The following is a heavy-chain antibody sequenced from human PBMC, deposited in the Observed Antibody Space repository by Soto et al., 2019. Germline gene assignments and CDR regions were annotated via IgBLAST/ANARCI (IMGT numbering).Heavy chain of an antibody. D-gene: IGHD3-10*01. CDR3: ARDLLWFGELYHSYGMDV. J-gene: IGHJ6*02. V-gene: IGHV3-53*01. CDR2: IYSGGST. CDR1: GFTVSSNY. Sequence: GGSLRLSCAASGFTVSSNYMSWVRQAPGKGLEWVSVIYSGGSTYYADSVKGRFTISRGNSKNTLYLQMNSLRAEDTAVYYCARDLLWFGELYHSYGMDVWGQGTTVTVSS.